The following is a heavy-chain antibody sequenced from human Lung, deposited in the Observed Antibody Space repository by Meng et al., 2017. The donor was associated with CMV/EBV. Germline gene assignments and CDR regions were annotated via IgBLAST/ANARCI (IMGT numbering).Heavy chain of an antibody. D-gene: IGHD3-9*01. J-gene: IGHJ3*02. V-gene: IGHV1-18*01. CDR3: ARDWECLDRSEVFDI. CDR2: VGGCDGDT. Sequence: ASVKVSXMASGYTFSRYGISYVRQAPGQGLQWLGWVGGCDGDTNYAPEFRGRATMTTDTSTNTVYMELRSLTSDDTAVYYCARDWECLDRSEVFDIWGQGTMVTVSS. CDR1: GYTFSRYG.